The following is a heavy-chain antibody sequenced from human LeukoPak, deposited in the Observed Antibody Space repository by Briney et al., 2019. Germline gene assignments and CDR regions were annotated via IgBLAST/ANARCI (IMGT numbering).Heavy chain of an antibody. V-gene: IGHV1-2*02. CDR2: INPNSGGT. J-gene: IGHJ3*02. CDR3: AVGSVAGTFGAFDI. CDR1: GYTFTGYY. D-gene: IGHD6-19*01. Sequence: GASVKVSCKASGYTFTGYYMHWVRQAPGQGLEWMGWINPNSGGTNYAQKFQGRVTMTRDTSISTAYMELSRPRSDDTAVYYCAVGSVAGTFGAFDIWGQGTMVTVSS.